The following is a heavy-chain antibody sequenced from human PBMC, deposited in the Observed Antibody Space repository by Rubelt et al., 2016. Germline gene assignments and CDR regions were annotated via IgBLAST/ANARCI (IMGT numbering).Heavy chain of an antibody. CDR1: GGSVSSGSFY. Sequence: QVQLQESGPGLVKPSETLSLTCTVSGGSVSSGSFYWSWIRQPPGKGLEWIASIYYSGSTYHNPPLKSRVTTSVDTSKNQFSLKLRSVTAADTALYYCARLEDYYEGSGPFDYWGQGTPVTVSS. CDR3: ARLEDYYEGSGPFDY. J-gene: IGHJ4*02. V-gene: IGHV4-39*01. D-gene: IGHD3-22*01. CDR2: IYYSGST.